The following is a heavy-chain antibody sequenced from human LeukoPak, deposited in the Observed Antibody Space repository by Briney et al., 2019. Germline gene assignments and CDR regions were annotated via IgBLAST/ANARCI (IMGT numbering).Heavy chain of an antibody. CDR3: AREVVTLGNWFDP. Sequence: SETLSLTCTVSGGSISSSSYYWGWIRQPPGKGLEWIGSIYYSGSTYYNPSLKSRVTISVDTSKNQFSLKLSSVPAADTAVYYCAREVVTLGNWFDPWGQGTLSPSPQ. J-gene: IGHJ5*02. D-gene: IGHD4-23*01. CDR1: GGSISSSSYY. CDR2: IYYSGST. V-gene: IGHV4-39*07.